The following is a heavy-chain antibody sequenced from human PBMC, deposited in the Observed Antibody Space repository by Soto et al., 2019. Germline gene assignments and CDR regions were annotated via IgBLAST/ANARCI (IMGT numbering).Heavy chain of an antibody. Sequence: SVTVSCQASGGTFSSYAISWVRQAPGQGLEWMGGIIPIFGTANYAQKFQGRATITADESTSTAYMELSSLRDEDTAVYYCAKDRQPDGIWTFDLWGQGTLVTVSS. CDR1: GGTFSSYA. D-gene: IGHD3-9*01. J-gene: IGHJ4*02. V-gene: IGHV1-69*13. CDR3: AKDRQPDGIWTFDL. CDR2: IIPIFGTA.